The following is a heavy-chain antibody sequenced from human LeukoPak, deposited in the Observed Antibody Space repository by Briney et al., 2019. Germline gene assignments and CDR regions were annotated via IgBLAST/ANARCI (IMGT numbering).Heavy chain of an antibody. J-gene: IGHJ5*02. Sequence: ASVKVSCKASGYTFTGYYTHWVRQAPGQGLEWMGWINPNSGGTNYAQKFQGRVTMTRDTSISTAYMELSRLRSDDTAVYYCARVAGLYNWFDPWGQGTLVTVSS. CDR1: GYTFTGYY. D-gene: IGHD6-13*01. V-gene: IGHV1-2*02. CDR3: ARVAGLYNWFDP. CDR2: INPNSGGT.